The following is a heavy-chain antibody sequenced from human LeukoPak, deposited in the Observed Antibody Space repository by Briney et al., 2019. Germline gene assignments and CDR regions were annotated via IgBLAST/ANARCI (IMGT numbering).Heavy chain of an antibody. Sequence: SGPALVKPPQTLTLPCTFSGFSLTTSGMCVSWIRQPPGEALEWLARIDWDDDKFYSTSPKTRLTISKDTSKNQVVLTMTNMDPVDTATYYCARGRCYFDYWGQGTLVTVSS. CDR1: GFSLTTSGMC. CDR2: IDWDDDK. CDR3: ARGRCYFDY. J-gene: IGHJ4*02. V-gene: IGHV2-70*17.